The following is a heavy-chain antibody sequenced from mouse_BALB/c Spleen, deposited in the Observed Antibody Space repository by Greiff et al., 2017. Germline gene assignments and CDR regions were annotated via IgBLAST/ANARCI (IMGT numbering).Heavy chain of an antibody. V-gene: IGHV1-14*01. D-gene: IGHD1-1*01. CDR3: ARDLYGSSFDY. J-gene: IGHJ2*01. CDR2: INPYNDGT. CDR1: GYTFTSYV. Sequence: VQLKESGPELVKPGASVKMSCKASGYTFTSYVMHWVKQKPGQGLEWIGYINPYNDGTKYNEKFKGKATLTSDKSSSTAYMELSSLTSEDSAVYYCARDLYGSSFDYWGQGTTLTVSS.